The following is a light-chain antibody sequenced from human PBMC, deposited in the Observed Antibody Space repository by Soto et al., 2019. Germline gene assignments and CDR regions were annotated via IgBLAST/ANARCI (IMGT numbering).Light chain of an antibody. Sequence: EKVLKPFLVPLSATTGETATLSCRASRQSVSNSLAWHQQRPGQAPRLLMYGASTRATGVPARFSGSGSGTEFTLTISSLQSEDAAVYYCKPVRTWSPITFGQGTRLEIK. CDR3: KPVRTWSPIT. CDR2: GAS. V-gene: IGKV3D-15*01. CDR1: RQSVSNS. J-gene: IGKJ5*01.